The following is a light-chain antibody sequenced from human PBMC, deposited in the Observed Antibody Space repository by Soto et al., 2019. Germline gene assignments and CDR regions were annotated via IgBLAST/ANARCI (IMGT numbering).Light chain of an antibody. Sequence: EIALTQSPATLSLSPGERATLSCRASQSVRSYLAWYQQKPGQPPRLLIYDTSNRATGIPARFSGSGYGTDFPLTISSLDPEDFAVYYCQQRSNWPLVTFGPGTRVDIK. CDR2: DTS. CDR1: QSVRSY. V-gene: IGKV3-11*01. J-gene: IGKJ3*01. CDR3: QQRSNWPLVT.